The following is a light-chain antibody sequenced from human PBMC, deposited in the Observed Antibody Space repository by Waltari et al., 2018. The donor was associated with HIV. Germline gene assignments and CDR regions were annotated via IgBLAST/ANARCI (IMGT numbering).Light chain of an antibody. CDR1: SGSIARNY. Sequence: NFMLTQPHSVSESPGKTVTMSCTRTSGSIARNYMPWYQQRPGSAPNILIYEDNRRPSGVPDRFSGSIDSSSNSASLTISGLKTEDEADYYCQSYDSNNHWVFGGGTKLIVL. CDR2: EDN. J-gene: IGLJ3*02. V-gene: IGLV6-57*04. CDR3: QSYDSNNHWV.